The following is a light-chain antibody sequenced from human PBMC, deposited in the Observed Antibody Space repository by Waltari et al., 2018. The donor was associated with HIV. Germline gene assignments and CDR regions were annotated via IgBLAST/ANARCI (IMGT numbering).Light chain of an antibody. CDR2: AVN. Sequence: QSALTQPASVSGSPGQSVTISCSGPPSDIDPLNSVSWSQQSPGNAPKLIFFAVNYRPADISDRFSASKSGTTASLTISGLQAEDEADYYCSSYTTRNFLVFGGGTKLTV. CDR1: PSDIDPLNS. J-gene: IGLJ3*02. V-gene: IGLV2-14*01. CDR3: SSYTTRNFLV.